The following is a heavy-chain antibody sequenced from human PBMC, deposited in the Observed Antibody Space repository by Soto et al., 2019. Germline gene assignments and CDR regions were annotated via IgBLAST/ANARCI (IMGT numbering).Heavy chain of an antibody. V-gene: IGHV4-4*02. CDR2: IYHRGST. J-gene: IGHJ4*02. CDR1: GGSISSSNW. CDR3: ASRGYYDSSGYPHFDY. D-gene: IGHD3-22*01. Sequence: SETLSLTCAVSGGSISSSNWWSWVRQPPGRGMEWNGEIYHRGSTNYNPTLKSRVTITVNKSKNQFSLKLSSVTAADTAVYYCASRGYYDSSGYPHFDYWGQGTLVTVS.